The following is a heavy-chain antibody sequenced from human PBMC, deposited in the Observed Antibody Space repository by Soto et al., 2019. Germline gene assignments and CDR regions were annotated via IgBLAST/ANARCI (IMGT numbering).Heavy chain of an antibody. Sequence: SQPLSLTCAISGASVSSNMAACNCIRQSPSRGLEWLGRTYYRSKWYNDYAVSVKSRITINPDTSKNQFSLQLNSVTPEDTAVYYCARDSLAGRGYYYYGMDVWGQRTTVTVSS. CDR3: ARDSLAGRGYYYYGMDV. CDR1: GASVSSNMAA. CDR2: TYYRSKWYN. D-gene: IGHD1-26*01. J-gene: IGHJ6*02. V-gene: IGHV6-1*01.